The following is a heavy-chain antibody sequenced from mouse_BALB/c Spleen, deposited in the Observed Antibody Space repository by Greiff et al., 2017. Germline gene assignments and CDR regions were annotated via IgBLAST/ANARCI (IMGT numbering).Heavy chain of an antibody. CDR1: GYSITSDYA. D-gene: IGHD1-1*01. CDR2: ISYSGST. V-gene: IGHV3-2*02. Sequence: EVKLEESGPGLVKPSQSLSLTCTVTGYSITSDYAWNWIRQFPGNKLEWMGYISYSGSTSYNPSLKSRISITRDTSKNQFFLQLNSVTTEDTATYYCARSPLLLLRERDWYFDVWGAGTTVTVSS. CDR3: ARSPLLLLRERDWYFDV. J-gene: IGHJ1*01.